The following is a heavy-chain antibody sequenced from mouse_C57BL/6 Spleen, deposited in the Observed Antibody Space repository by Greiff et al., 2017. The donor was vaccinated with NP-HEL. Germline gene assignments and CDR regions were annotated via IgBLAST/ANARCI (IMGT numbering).Heavy chain of an antibody. CDR2: IHPSDRDT. D-gene: IGHD2-12*01. CDR3: AVQTYYTHWYFDV. Sequence: VQLQQPGAELVKPGASVKVSCKASGYTFTSYWMHWVKQRPGQGLEWIGRIHPSDRDTNYNQKFKGKATLTVDKSSSTAYMQLSSLTSEDSAVYYCAVQTYYTHWYFDVWGTGTTVTVSS. J-gene: IGHJ1*03. V-gene: IGHV1-74*01. CDR1: GYTFTSYW.